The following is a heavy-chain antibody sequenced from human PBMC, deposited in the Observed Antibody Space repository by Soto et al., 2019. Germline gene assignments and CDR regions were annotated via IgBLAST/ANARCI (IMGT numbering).Heavy chain of an antibody. CDR3: ARHYGDPPFFEN. CDR2: IYISGNT. J-gene: IGHJ4*02. D-gene: IGHD4-17*01. V-gene: IGHV4-4*07. Sequence: SETMSLTCNVSSGSISGYYWSWIRQPAGKGLEWIGRIYISGNTKYNPSLQNRVSMSLDSSKKQFSLSLRSVTAADTAVYYCARHYGDPPFFENWGQGTLVTVSS. CDR1: SGSISGYY.